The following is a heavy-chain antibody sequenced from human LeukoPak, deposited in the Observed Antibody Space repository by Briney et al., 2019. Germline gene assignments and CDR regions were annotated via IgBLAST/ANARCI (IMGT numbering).Heavy chain of an antibody. CDR3: ARDSAAGPAGL. Sequence: PSETLSLTCTVSGDSISSSSYYWAWIRQSPGKGLEWIGGIFHSGGTYYNPSLKSRVTISVDTSKNQFSLNMNSVTAADTAVYYCARDSAAGPAGLWGHGTLVTVSS. J-gene: IGHJ4*01. CDR2: IFHSGGT. V-gene: IGHV4-39*07. CDR1: GDSISSSSYY. D-gene: IGHD6-13*01.